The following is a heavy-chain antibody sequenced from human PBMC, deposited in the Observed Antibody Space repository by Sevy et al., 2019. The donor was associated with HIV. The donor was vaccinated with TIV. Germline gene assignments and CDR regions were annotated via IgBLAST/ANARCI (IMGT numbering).Heavy chain of an antibody. D-gene: IGHD6-25*01. V-gene: IGHV3-23*01. Sequence: GGSLRLSCAASGLTFSNYVMSWVRQAPGKGLEWISVISGSSGTTYAAESVKGRFTISRDNSKNTLYLHMSSLGAEDADVYYCARNLSPSGAFDIWGQGTRVTVSS. CDR1: GLTFSNYV. CDR2: ISGSSGTT. J-gene: IGHJ3*02. CDR3: ARNLSPSGAFDI.